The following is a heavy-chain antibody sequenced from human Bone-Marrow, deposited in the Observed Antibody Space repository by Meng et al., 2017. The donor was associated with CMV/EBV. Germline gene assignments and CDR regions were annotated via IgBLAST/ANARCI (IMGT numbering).Heavy chain of an antibody. Sequence: ESLKISCAASGFTFSSYAMSWVRQAPGKGLEWIGYIYYSGDTDYNPSLKSRVTISVDTSKNQFSLKLSSVTAADTAVYYCARESAETKFVAAASSFDPWGQGTLVTVSS. CDR3: ARESAETKFVAAASSFDP. CDR1: GFTFSSYA. CDR2: IYYSGDT. V-gene: IGHV4-59*12. D-gene: IGHD6-13*01. J-gene: IGHJ5*02.